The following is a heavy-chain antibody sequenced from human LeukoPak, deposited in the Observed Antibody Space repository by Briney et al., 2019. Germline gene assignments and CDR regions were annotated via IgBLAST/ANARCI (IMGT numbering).Heavy chain of an antibody. D-gene: IGHD3-9*01. CDR3: AKATGYNTYYGMDA. CDR2: ISGSGGST. J-gene: IGHJ6*02. Sequence: PGGSLRLSCAASGFTFSSYAMSWVRQAPGKGLEWVSGISGSGGSTYYADSVKGRFTISRDNSKNTLYLQMNSLRAEDTAVYYCAKATGYNTYYGMDAWGLGTTVTVSS. CDR1: GFTFSSYA. V-gene: IGHV3-23*01.